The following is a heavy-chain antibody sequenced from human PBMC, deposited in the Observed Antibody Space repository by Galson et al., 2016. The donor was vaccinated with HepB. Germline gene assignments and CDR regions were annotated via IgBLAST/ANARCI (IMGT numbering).Heavy chain of an antibody. CDR3: ARGACSSSSCYYFDY. Sequence: SLRLSCATSGFTFSSHNIHWVRHVPGKGLEWVAVIWHDGSNKYYGDSVKGRFSISRDNSKNTLDLQMNSLRAEDSALYFCARGACSSSSCYYFDYWGQGALVTVSS. CDR1: GFTFSSHN. V-gene: IGHV3-33*01. CDR2: IWHDGSNK. J-gene: IGHJ4*02. D-gene: IGHD2-15*01.